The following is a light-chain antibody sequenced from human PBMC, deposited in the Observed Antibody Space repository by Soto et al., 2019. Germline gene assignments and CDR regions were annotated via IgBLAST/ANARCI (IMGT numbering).Light chain of an antibody. J-gene: IGKJ5*01. CDR3: QQSGNSPPGT. CDR1: QSVDNSH. CDR2: GAS. Sequence: PGERATFSYRARQSVDNSHVASYQQRRGLPPVLLLYGASNRATGSTDRFSGSGSGADFSLTISRLEPEDVAVYFCQQSGNSPPGTFGPGTRLEIK. V-gene: IGKV3-20*01.